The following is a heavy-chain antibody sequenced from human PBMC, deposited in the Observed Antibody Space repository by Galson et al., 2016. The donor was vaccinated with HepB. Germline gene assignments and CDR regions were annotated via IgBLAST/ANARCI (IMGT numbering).Heavy chain of an antibody. V-gene: IGHV1-69*13. CDR1: GGTFSSYT. Sequence: SVKVSCKASGGTFSSYTISWVRQAPGQGLEWMGGIIPISRTVKYAQTFQGRVTITADESTNTAYMELSSLRSGDTALYYCARVGAYVWGTYRSPRAFDIWGQGTMVTVS. CDR2: IIPISRTV. J-gene: IGHJ3*02. CDR3: ARVGAYVWGTYRSPRAFDI. D-gene: IGHD3-16*02.